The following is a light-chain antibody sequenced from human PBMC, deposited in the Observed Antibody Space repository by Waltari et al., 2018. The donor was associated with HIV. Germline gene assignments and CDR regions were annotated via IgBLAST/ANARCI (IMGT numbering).Light chain of an antibody. Sequence: QSALTQPRSVSGSPGQSVTISCTGTASDIGYFAYVSWYQQSPGKAPKLMIYEVNKRPSGVPDRFSGSKSGNTASLTVSGLQAEDEAEYYCSSYAATNTLVFGGGTKVTVL. CDR1: ASDIGYFAY. CDR2: EVN. J-gene: IGLJ3*02. CDR3: SSYAATNTLV. V-gene: IGLV2-8*01.